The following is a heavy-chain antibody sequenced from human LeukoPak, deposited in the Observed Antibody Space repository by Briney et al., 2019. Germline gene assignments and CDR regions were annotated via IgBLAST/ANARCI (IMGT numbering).Heavy chain of an antibody. V-gene: IGHV1-18*01. D-gene: IGHD1-14*01. Sequence: WGSVKVSCKASGYTFTSYDISWVRQAPRQGLEWMGCISAYNGNTNYAQKLQGRVTMTRDTSTNTAYMELRSLRSDDTAVYYCAAQNRYFDYWGQGTLVTVSS. CDR2: ISAYNGNT. J-gene: IGHJ4*02. CDR1: GYTFTSYD. CDR3: AAQNRYFDY.